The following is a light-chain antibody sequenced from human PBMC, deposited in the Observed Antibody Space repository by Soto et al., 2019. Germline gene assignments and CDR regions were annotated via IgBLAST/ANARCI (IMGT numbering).Light chain of an antibody. V-gene: IGKV1-5*03. Sequence: DIQMTQSPSTLSASVGDRVTITCRASQSISSWLAWYQQKPGKAPKLLIYKAYSLESGVPSRFSGSGSGTEVTLTISSLQPDDFATYYCQQYNSYVTVGGGTKVEIK. CDR3: QQYNSYVT. CDR2: KAY. CDR1: QSISSW. J-gene: IGKJ4*01.